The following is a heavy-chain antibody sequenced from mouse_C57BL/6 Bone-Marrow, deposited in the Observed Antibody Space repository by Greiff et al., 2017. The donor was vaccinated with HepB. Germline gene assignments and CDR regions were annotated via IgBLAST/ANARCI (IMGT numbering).Heavy chain of an antibody. CDR2: IYPGSGNT. D-gene: IGHD1-1*01. J-gene: IGHJ1*03. CDR1: GYTFTDYY. CDR3: ARHLYGSSYPFYWYFDV. Sequence: VQLQQSGPELVKPGASVKISCKASGYTFTDYYINWVKQRPGQGLEWIGWIYPGSGNTKYNEKFKGKATLTVDTSSSTAYMQLSSLTSEDSAVYFCARHLYGSSYPFYWYFDVWGTGTTVTVSS. V-gene: IGHV1-84*01.